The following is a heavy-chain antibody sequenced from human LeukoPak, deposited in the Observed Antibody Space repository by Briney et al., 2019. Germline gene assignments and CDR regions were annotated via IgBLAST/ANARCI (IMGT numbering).Heavy chain of an antibody. Sequence: ASVKVSCKASGGTFSSYAISWLRQAPGQGLEWMGGIIPIFGTANYAQKFQGRVTITADEPTSTAYMELSSLRSEDTAVYYCARDPTEYYDFWSGYAVSRDAFDIWGQGTMVTVSS. CDR3: ARDPTEYYDFWSGYAVSRDAFDI. CDR2: IIPIFGTA. D-gene: IGHD3-3*01. J-gene: IGHJ3*02. CDR1: GGTFSSYA. V-gene: IGHV1-69*13.